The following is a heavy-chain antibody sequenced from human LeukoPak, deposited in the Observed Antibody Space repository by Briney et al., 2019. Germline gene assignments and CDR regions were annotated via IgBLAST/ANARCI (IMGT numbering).Heavy chain of an antibody. D-gene: IGHD2-2*01. CDR3: ARDPPYCSSTSCYFSGWFDP. CDR2: ISAYNGNT. CDR1: GYTFTSYG. V-gene: IGHV1-18*01. Sequence: ASVKVSCKASGYTFTSYGISWVRQAPGQGLEWMGWISAYNGNTNYAQKLQGRVTMTTDTSTSTAYMELRSLRSDDTAVYYCARDPPYCSSTSCYFSGWFDPWGQGTLVSVSS. J-gene: IGHJ5*02.